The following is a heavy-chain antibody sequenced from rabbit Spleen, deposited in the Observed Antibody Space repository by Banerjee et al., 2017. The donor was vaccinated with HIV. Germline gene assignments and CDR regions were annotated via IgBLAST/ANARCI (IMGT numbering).Heavy chain of an antibody. CDR1: GIDFSSSAM. CDR2: IAAGTSGST. CDR3: ARSAVGSFNL. Sequence: QEQLEESGGGLVKPGGTLTLTCKASGIDFSSSAMSWVRQAPGKGLEWIVYIAAGTSGSTYYASWAKGRFTISKTSSTTVTLQMTSLTAADTATYFCARSAVGSFNLWGPGTLVTVS. J-gene: IGHJ4*01. D-gene: IGHD3-1*01. V-gene: IGHV1S45*01.